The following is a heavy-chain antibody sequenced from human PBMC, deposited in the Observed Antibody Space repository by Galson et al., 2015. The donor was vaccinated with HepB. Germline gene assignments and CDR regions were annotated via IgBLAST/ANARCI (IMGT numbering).Heavy chain of an antibody. CDR2: INPNSGGT. CDR1: GYTFTGYY. CDR3: AREGVGCSSTSCYIGQQLVLGY. D-gene: IGHD2-2*02. Sequence: SVKVSCKASGYTFTGYYMHWVRQAPGQGLEWMGRINPNSGGTNYAQKFQGRVTMTRDTSISTAYMELSRLRSDDTAVYYCAREGVGCSSTSCYIGQQLVLGYWGQGTLVTVSS. V-gene: IGHV1-2*06. J-gene: IGHJ4*02.